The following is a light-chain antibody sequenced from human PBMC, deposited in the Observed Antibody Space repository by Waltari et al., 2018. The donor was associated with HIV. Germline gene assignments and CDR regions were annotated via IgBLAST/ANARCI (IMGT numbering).Light chain of an antibody. CDR3: YSAADNNISF. J-gene: IGLJ2*01. CDR1: LLGKKY. V-gene: IGLV3-27*01. CDR2: KDS. Sequence: SFELTQPSSVSVSPGQTARITCSGDLLGKKYARGFQQQPGQAPLLVISKDSERPSGIPERLSGSNSGTTVTLTISGAQVEDEADYYCYSAADNNISFFGGGTKLTVL.